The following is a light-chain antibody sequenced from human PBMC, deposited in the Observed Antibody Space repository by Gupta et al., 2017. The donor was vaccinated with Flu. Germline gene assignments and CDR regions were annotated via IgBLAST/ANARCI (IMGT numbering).Light chain of an antibody. CDR3: QQEVNIPST. Sequence: DILMTQSPDSLAVSLGERATINCQSSQSGLNVSNNKNYITWYQQKPGQPPKLLLYWASTREDGVPDRFSGSGSETDFTLSISRRQAEDVAVYYCQQEVNIPSTFGQGTKLEI. V-gene: IGKV4-1*01. CDR2: WAS. J-gene: IGKJ2*01. CDR1: QSGLNVSNNKNY.